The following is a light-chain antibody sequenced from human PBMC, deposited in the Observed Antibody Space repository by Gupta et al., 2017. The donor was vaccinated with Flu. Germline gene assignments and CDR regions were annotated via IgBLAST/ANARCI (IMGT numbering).Light chain of an antibody. V-gene: IGKV3-15*01. Sequence: EIVITQYPATLSVGLGERATLSCRASQSVSSNLAWYQQKPGQAPRLLIHGASTRAAGFPARFSGSRSGTDFTLTISSLQSEDFAVYFCQQYNYWPWTFGQGTKVEI. CDR2: GAS. CDR1: QSVSSN. CDR3: QQYNYWPWT. J-gene: IGKJ1*01.